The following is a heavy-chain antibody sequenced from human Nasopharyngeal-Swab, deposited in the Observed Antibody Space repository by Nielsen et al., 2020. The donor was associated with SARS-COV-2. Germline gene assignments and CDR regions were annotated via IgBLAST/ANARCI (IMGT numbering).Heavy chain of an antibody. CDR2: ISWNSGGI. Sequence: GGSLRLSCAASGFTFDDYAMNWVRQAPGKGLEWVSGISWNSGGIGYADSVKGRFTISRDNAKNSLYLQMNSLRAEDTALYYCAKDLNFWSGYPYYFDYWGQGTLVTVSS. V-gene: IGHV3-9*01. J-gene: IGHJ4*02. D-gene: IGHD3-3*01. CDR1: GFTFDDYA. CDR3: AKDLNFWSGYPYYFDY.